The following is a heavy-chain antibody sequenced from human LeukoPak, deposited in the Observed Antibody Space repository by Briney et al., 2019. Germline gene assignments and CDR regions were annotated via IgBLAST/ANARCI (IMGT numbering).Heavy chain of an antibody. D-gene: IGHD6-13*01. CDR1: GSTFSSYA. Sequence: GGSLRLSCAASGSTFSSYAMSWVRQAPGKGLEWVSAISGSGGSTYYADSVKGRFTISRDNSKNTLYLQMNSLRAEDTAVYYCAKSSWYGSGIDYWGQGTLVTVSS. V-gene: IGHV3-23*01. CDR3: AKSSWYGSGIDY. J-gene: IGHJ4*02. CDR2: ISGSGGST.